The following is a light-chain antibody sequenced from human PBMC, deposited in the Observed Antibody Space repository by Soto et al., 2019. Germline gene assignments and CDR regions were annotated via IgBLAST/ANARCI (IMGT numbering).Light chain of an antibody. CDR3: AAWDDSLNSWV. CDR2: SNN. Sequence: QAVVTQPPSASGTPGQRVTISCSGSSSNIGSNTVNWYQQLPGTAPKLLIYSNNQRPSGVPDRFSGSKSGTSASLAISGLKSEDEGDYYCAAWDDSLNSWVFGGGTKVTVL. V-gene: IGLV1-44*01. J-gene: IGLJ2*01. CDR1: SSNIGSNT.